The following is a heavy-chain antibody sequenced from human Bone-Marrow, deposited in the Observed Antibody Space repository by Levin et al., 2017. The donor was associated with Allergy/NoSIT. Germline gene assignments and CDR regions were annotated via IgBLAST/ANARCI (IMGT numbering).Heavy chain of an antibody. V-gene: IGHV4-38-2*01. CDR2: IYHSGST. Sequence: SETLSLTCAVSGYSISSGYYWGWIRQPPGRGLEWIGSIYHSGSTYYNPSLKSRATISVDTSKNQFSLKLTSVTAADTAVDYCARVGYGDRLNDWGQGTLVTVSS. CDR3: ARVGYGDRLND. CDR1: GYSISSGYY. D-gene: IGHD4-17*01. J-gene: IGHJ4*02.